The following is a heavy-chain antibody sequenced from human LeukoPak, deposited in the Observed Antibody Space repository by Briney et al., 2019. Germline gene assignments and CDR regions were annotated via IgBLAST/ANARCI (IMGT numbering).Heavy chain of an antibody. V-gene: IGHV1-18*01. J-gene: IGHJ4*02. CDR2: ISAYNGNT. CDR3: ARDTISNYYDSTGYFSY. CDR1: GYTFTSYG. Sequence: GASVKVSCKASGYTFTSYGINWVRQAPGQGLEWMGWISAYNGNTNYAQKLQGRATMTTDTSTSTVYMELRSLRSDDTAVYYCARDTISNYYDSTGYFSYWGQGTLVTVSS. D-gene: IGHD3-22*01.